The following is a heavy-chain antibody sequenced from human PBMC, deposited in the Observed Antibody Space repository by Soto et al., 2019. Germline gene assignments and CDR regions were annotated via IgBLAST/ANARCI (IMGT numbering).Heavy chain of an antibody. Sequence: PGGTLSLSCSASEFTFSSYAMSWVRQAPGKGLEWVSAISGSGGRTYYADSVKGRFTISRDNSKNTLYLQMNSLRAEDTAVYYCAKDNGAAAHYYYGMDVWGQGTTVTVSS. J-gene: IGHJ6*02. CDR3: AKDNGAAAHYYYGMDV. V-gene: IGHV3-23*01. D-gene: IGHD6-13*01. CDR2: ISGSGGRT. CDR1: EFTFSSYA.